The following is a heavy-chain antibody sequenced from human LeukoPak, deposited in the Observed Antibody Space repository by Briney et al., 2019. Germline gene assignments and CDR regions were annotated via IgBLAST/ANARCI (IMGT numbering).Heavy chain of an antibody. V-gene: IGHV3-33*01. CDR2: IWYDGSNK. Sequence: GGSLRLSCAASGFTFSSYGMHWVRQAPGKGLEWVAVIWYDGSNKYYADSVKGRFTISRDNSKNTLYLQMNSLRAEDTAVYYCARVASASYYYDSRVPVDYWGQGTLVTVSS. J-gene: IGHJ4*02. D-gene: IGHD3-22*01. CDR1: GFTFSSYG. CDR3: ARVASASYYYDSRVPVDY.